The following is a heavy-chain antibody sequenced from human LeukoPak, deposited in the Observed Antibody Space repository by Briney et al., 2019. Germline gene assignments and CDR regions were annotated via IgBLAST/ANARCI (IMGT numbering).Heavy chain of an antibody. CDR2: ISSSSSYI. CDR3: ARDRMYCSSTSCTFFDY. Sequence: GGSLRLSCAASGFTFSSYIMNWVRQAPGKGLEWVSSISSSSSYIYYADSVKGRFTISRDNAKNSLYLQMNSLRAEDTAVYYCARDRMYCSSTSCTFFDYWGQGTLVTVSS. D-gene: IGHD2-2*01. V-gene: IGHV3-21*01. CDR1: GFTFSSYI. J-gene: IGHJ4*02.